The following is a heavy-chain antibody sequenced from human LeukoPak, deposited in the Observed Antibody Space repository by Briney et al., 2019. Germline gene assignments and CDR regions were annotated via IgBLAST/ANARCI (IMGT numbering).Heavy chain of an antibody. CDR3: ARDLYCSSTSCHELDY. V-gene: IGHV4-38-2*02. Sequence: SETLSLTCAVSGYSISSGYYWGWIRPPPGKGLEWIGSIYHSGSTYYNPSLKSRVTISVDTSKNQFSLKLSSVTAADTAVYYCARDLYCSSTSCHELDYWGQGTLVTVSS. CDR2: IYHSGST. D-gene: IGHD2-2*01. J-gene: IGHJ4*02. CDR1: GYSISSGYY.